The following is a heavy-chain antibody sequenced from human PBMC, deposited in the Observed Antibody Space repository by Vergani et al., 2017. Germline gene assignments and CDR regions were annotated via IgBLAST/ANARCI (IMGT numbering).Heavy chain of an antibody. CDR3: AAPMVRGLCGMDV. Sequence: EVQLVESGGGLVQPGGSLRLSCAASGFTVSSNYMSWVRQAPGEGREWVSVIYSGGSTYYADSVKGRFTITRHNSKNTLYIQMNSLRAEDTAVYYCAAPMVRGLCGMDVWGQGTTVTVSS. V-gene: IGHV3-53*04. J-gene: IGHJ6*02. D-gene: IGHD3-10*01. CDR2: IYSGGST. CDR1: GFTVSSNY.